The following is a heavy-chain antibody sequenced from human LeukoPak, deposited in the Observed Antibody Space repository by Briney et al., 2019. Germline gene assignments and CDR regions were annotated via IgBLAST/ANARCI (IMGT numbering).Heavy chain of an antibody. CDR1: GFTFSSYS. V-gene: IGHV3-21*01. CDR2: ISSSSSYI. J-gene: IGHJ6*02. CDR3: ARVRIAAAGTFYYYGMDV. D-gene: IGHD6-13*01. Sequence: PGGSLRLSCAASGFTFSSYSMNWVRQAPGKGLEWVSSISSSSSYIYYADSVKGRFTISRDNAKNSLYLQMNSLRAEDTAVYYCARVRIAAAGTFYYYGMDVWGRGTTVTVSS.